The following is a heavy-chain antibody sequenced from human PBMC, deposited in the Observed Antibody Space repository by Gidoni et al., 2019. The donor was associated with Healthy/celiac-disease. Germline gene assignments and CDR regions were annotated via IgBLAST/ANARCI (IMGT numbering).Heavy chain of an antibody. Sequence: QVQLQQWGAGLLKPSETLSLTCAVYGGSFSGYYWSWIRQPPGKGLEWIGEINHSGSTNYNPSLKSRVTISVDTSKNQFSLKLSSVTAADTAVYYCASRVGATARDDYWGQGTLVTVSS. V-gene: IGHV4-34*01. CDR1: GGSFSGYY. J-gene: IGHJ4*02. D-gene: IGHD1-26*01. CDR2: INHSGST. CDR3: ASRVGATARDDY.